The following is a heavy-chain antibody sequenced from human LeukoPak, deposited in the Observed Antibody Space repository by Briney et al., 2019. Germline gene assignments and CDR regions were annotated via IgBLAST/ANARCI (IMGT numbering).Heavy chain of an antibody. V-gene: IGHV4-59*01. Sequence: SETLSLTCTVSGGSISSYYWSWIRQPPGKGLEWIGYIYYGGSTNYNPSLKSRVTISVDTSKNQFSLKLSSVTAADTAVYYCARVRDHYGSGRFDYWGQGTLVTVSS. J-gene: IGHJ4*02. CDR1: GGSISSYY. CDR3: ARVRDHYGSGRFDY. D-gene: IGHD3-10*01. CDR2: IYYGGST.